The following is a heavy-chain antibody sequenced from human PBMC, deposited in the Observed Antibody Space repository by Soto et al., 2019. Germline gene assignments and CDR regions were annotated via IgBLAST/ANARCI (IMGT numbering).Heavy chain of an antibody. Sequence: QVQLVQSGAEVKKPGASVKVSCKASEYRFTAYYIHWVRQAPGQGLEWMGLINPNTGDTNYAQNFQGRVTMTRDTSISTAYMELSRLRSDDTDIYYGARDGHRSGDYWGQGTLVTVSS. CDR2: INPNTGDT. CDR1: EYRFTAYY. J-gene: IGHJ4*02. V-gene: IGHV1-2*02. D-gene: IGHD1-26*01. CDR3: ARDGHRSGDY.